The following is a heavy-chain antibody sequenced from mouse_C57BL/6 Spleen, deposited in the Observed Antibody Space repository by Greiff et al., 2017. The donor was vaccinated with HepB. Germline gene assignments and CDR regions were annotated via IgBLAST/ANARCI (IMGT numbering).Heavy chain of an antibody. CDR3: ARGGTAQATGYAY. CDR1: GYAFSSSW. D-gene: IGHD3-2*02. CDR2: IYPGDGDT. Sequence: QVQLQQSGPELVKPGASVKISCKASGYAFSSSWMNWVKQRPGQGLEWIGRIYPGDGDTNYNGKFKGKATLTAEKSSSTAYMQLSSLTSEDSAVYVCARGGTAQATGYAYWGQGTLVTVSA. J-gene: IGHJ3*01. V-gene: IGHV1-82*01.